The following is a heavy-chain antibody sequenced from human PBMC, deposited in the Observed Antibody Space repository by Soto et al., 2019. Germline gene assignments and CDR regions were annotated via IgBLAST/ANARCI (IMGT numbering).Heavy chain of an antibody. J-gene: IGHJ6*03. CDR3: ARDRDYGSGSYFDYYYYMDV. CDR2: INPSGGST. D-gene: IGHD3-10*01. Sequence: QVQLVQSGAEVTKPGASVKVSCKASGYTFTSYYMHWVRQAPGQGLEWMGIINPSGGSTSYAQKFQGRVHMTRDTSTSTVYMELSSLRSEDTAVYYCARDRDYGSGSYFDYYYYMDVWGKGTTVTVSS. V-gene: IGHV1-46*03. CDR1: GYTFTSYY.